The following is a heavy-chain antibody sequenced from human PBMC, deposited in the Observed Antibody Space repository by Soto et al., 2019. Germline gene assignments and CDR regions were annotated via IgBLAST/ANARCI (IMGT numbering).Heavy chain of an antibody. CDR1: GIAFSDRY. CDR2: TRNKANSYTT. J-gene: IGHJ4*01. CDR3: ARSGSSTYCYDC. V-gene: IGHV3-72*01. D-gene: IGHD6-13*01. Sequence: GGCLRHSCAAAGIAFSDRYIDWVRQAPGKGLEWVGRTRNKANSYTTNYAASVKGRFIISRDDSKNSLYLHMDSLKIEDTAVSYYARSGSSTYCYDCWGQGALVNVSS.